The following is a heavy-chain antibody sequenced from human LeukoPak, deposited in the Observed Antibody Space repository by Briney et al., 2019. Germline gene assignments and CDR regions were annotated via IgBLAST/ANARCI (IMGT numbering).Heavy chain of an antibody. CDR1: GFSVSINY. Sequence: GGSLRLSCVPSGFSVSINYLSWVRPTPREGRGWVSFIYCGDNTYYTDRVKGRFTISRDNSKNTLYLQMNSLRAEDAAVYYCATHDRESSSWSRFDYWGQGTLVTVSS. CDR2: IYCGDNT. J-gene: IGHJ4*02. CDR3: ATHDRESSSWSRFDY. D-gene: IGHD6-13*01. V-gene: IGHV3-66*02.